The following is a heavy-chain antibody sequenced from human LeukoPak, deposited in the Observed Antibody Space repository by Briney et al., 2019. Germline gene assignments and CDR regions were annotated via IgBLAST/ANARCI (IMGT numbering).Heavy chain of an antibody. J-gene: IGHJ1*01. CDR1: GYTFTSYG. V-gene: IGHV1-18*01. CDR3: ASLPARTGHEYFQH. Sequence: ASVKVSCKASGYTFTSYGISWVRQAPGQGLEWMGWISAYNGNTNYAQKLQGRVTMTTDTSTSTAYMELRSLRSDDTAVYYCASLPARTGHEYFQHWGQGTLVTVSS. CDR2: ISAYNGNT. D-gene: IGHD6-6*01.